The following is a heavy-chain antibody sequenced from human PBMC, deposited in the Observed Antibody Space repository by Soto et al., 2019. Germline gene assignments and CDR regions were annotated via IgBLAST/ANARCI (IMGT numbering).Heavy chain of an antibody. D-gene: IGHD6-19*01. CDR1: GFTFSAFD. V-gene: IGHV3-30*18. CDR2: SYGGSYD. J-gene: IGHJ6*02. Sequence: PGGSLRLSCAASGFTFSAFDMHWVRQAPGKGLEWVVNVSYGGSYDTYADKVQGRFTRARDNSKNSLYLQINSLGVEDTAVYHSEKDLDYSMGCLFSLRLNGMDVWGQGTTVTVSS. CDR3: EKDLDYSMGCLFSLRLNGMDV.